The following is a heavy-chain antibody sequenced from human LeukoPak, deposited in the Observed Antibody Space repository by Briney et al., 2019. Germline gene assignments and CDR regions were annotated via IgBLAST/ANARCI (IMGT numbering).Heavy chain of an antibody. CDR3: AKEWELPYTEGIDY. CDR2: ISGSGGST. Sequence: GGSLRPSCAASGFTFSSYAMSWVRQAPGKGLEWVSAISGSGGSTYYADSVKGRFTISRDNSKNTLYLQMNSLRAEDTAVYYCAKEWELPYTEGIDYWGQGTLVTVSS. D-gene: IGHD1-26*01. J-gene: IGHJ4*02. V-gene: IGHV3-23*01. CDR1: GFTFSSYA.